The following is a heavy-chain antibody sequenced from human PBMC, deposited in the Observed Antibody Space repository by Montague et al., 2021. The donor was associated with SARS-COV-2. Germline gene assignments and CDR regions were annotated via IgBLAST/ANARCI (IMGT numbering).Heavy chain of an antibody. J-gene: IGHJ4*02. V-gene: IGHV4-39*01. Sequence: SETLSLTCTGSGGAISSSSYYWGWIRQPPGKGMEWIGRMYYSGSTYYNPSLKSRVTISVDTSKNQFSLKLSSVTAADTAVYYCARFYRVLPAASFDYWGRGTLVTVSS. D-gene: IGHD2-2*01. CDR3: ARFYRVLPAASFDY. CDR2: MYYSGST. CDR1: GGAISSSSYY.